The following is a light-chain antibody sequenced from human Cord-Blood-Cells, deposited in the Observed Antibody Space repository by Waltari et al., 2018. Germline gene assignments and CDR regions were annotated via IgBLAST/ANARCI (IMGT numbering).Light chain of an antibody. Sequence: DIVMPQSQDSLAVSLGERATINCKSSQSVLYSSNNKNYLAWYQQKPGQPPKLLIYWASTRESGVPDRFSGSGSGTDFTLTISSLQAEDVAVYYCQQYYSTPFTFGPGTKVDIK. CDR1: QSVLYSSNNKNY. V-gene: IGKV4-1*01. CDR2: WAS. CDR3: QQYYSTPFT. J-gene: IGKJ3*01.